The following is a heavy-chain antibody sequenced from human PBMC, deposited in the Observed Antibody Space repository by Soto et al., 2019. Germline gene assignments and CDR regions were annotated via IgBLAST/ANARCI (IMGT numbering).Heavy chain of an antibody. CDR3: ARGYYYDSPGWFDP. Sequence: SETLSLTCTVSGGSISSGDYYWSWIRQPPGKGLEWIGYIYYSGSTYYDPSLKSRVTISVDTSKNQFSLKLSSVTAADTAVYYCARGYYYDSPGWFDPWGQGNLVTVSS. CDR1: GGSISSGDYY. CDR2: IYYSGST. J-gene: IGHJ5*02. V-gene: IGHV4-30-4*01. D-gene: IGHD3-22*01.